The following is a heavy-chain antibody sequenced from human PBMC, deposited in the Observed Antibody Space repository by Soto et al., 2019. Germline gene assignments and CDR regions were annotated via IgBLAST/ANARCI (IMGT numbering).Heavy chain of an antibody. CDR2: IYHSGST. J-gene: IGHJ6*02. CDR3: ARDREVYGDYRPDYYYYGMDV. Sequence: PPETLSLTCAVSGYSISSGYYWGWIRQPPRRGLELLGRIYHSGSTYYNPSLKSRGTISVDTSKNQFSLKLSSVTAADTAVYYCARDREVYGDYRPDYYYYGMDVWGQGVTVTVSS. V-gene: IGHV4-38-2*02. CDR1: GYSISSGYY. D-gene: IGHD4-17*01.